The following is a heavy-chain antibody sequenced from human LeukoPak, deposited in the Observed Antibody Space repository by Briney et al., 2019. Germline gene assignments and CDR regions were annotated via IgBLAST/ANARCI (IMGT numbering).Heavy chain of an antibody. CDR1: RFILSNYD. J-gene: IGHJ6*02. CDR2: IGTAGDT. V-gene: IGHV3-13*01. CDR3: AREYVLAVAGTNYYHGMDV. Sequence: GGSLRLSCAAFRFILSNYDMHWVRQRPGKGLEWVSTIGTAGDTYYADSVEGRFTISRESAMNSLSLQMNTLRGGDTAHYSCAREYVLAVAGTNYYHGMDVWGQGTAVTVYS. D-gene: IGHD6-19*01.